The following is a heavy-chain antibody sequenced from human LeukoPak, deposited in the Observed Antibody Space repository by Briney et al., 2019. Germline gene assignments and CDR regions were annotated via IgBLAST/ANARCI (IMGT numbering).Heavy chain of an antibody. CDR1: GFTFSSYG. V-gene: IGHV3-30*02. D-gene: IGHD5/OR15-5a*01. CDR3: AKDLSTTSNWFDP. J-gene: IGHJ5*02. Sequence: GGSLRLSCAASGFTFSSYGMHWVRQAPGKGLEWVAFIRYDGSNKYYADSVKGRFTISRDNSKNTLYLQMNSLRAEDTAVYYCAKDLSTTSNWFDPWGQGTLVTVSS. CDR2: IRYDGSNK.